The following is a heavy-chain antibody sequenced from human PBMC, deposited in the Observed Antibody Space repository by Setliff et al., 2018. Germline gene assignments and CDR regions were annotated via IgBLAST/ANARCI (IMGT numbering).Heavy chain of an antibody. CDR3: ARSGGRCSGGSCPSGEY. D-gene: IGHD2-15*01. Sequence: ASVKVSCKASGYTFTSYGISWVRQAPGQGLEWMGWISAYNGNTNYAQKLQGRVTMTRNTSISTAYMELSSLRSEDTAVYYCARSGGRCSGGSCPSGEYWGQGTLVTVSS. V-gene: IGHV1-18*01. J-gene: IGHJ4*02. CDR2: ISAYNGNT. CDR1: GYTFTSYG.